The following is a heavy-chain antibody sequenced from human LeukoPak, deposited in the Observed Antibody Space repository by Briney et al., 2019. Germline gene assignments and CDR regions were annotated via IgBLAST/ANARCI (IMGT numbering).Heavy chain of an antibody. Sequence: PGGSLRLSCAASGFTFDDYAMHWVRQAPGKGLEWVSGISWNSGSIGYADSVKGRFTISRDNVKNSLYLQMNSLRAEDTALYYCAKDIGYSSGCLADWGQGTLVTVSS. CDR2: ISWNSGSI. D-gene: IGHD6-19*01. V-gene: IGHV3-9*01. J-gene: IGHJ4*02. CDR1: GFTFDDYA. CDR3: AKDIGYSSGCLAD.